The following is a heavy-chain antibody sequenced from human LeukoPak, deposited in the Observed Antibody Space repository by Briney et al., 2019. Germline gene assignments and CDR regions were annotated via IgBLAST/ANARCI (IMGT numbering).Heavy chain of an antibody. Sequence: PGGSLRLSCTASGFTFSNFWMGWVRQAPGKGLEWVANIKQDETEKFYLGSVKGRFTISRDNAKNTLYLQMNSLRAEDTAVYFCARDSSGWTFDYWGQGTLVTVSS. CDR3: ARDSSGWTFDY. D-gene: IGHD6-19*01. V-gene: IGHV3-7*01. CDR1: GFTFSNFW. J-gene: IGHJ4*02. CDR2: IKQDETEK.